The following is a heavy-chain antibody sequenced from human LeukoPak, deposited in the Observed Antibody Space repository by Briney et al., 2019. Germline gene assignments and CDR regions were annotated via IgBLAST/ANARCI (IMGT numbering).Heavy chain of an antibody. CDR3: ARGIPPAKLVRDPNYFDY. D-gene: IGHD6-13*01. J-gene: IGHJ4*02. CDR2: IRYDGSNK. Sequence: GGSLRLSCAASGFTFSSYGMHWVRQAPGKGLEWVAFIRYDGSNKYYADSVKGRFTISRDNSKNTLYLQMNSLRAEDTAVYYCARGIPPAKLVRDPNYFDYWGQGTLVTVSS. V-gene: IGHV3-30*02. CDR1: GFTFSSYG.